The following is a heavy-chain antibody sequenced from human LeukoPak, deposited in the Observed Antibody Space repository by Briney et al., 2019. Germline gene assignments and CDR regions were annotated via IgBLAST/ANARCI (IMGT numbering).Heavy chain of an antibody. CDR1: GFTFDDYA. J-gene: IGHJ4*02. D-gene: IGHD3-22*01. CDR3: AKGRVPAPSSYYYDSSGYYELFDY. V-gene: IGHV3-9*01. Sequence: PGGSLRLSCAASGFTFDDYAMHWVRQAPGKGLEWVSGISWNSGSIGYADSAKGRFTISRDNAKNSLYLQMSSLRAEDTALYYCAKGRVPAPSSYYYDSSGYYELFDYWGQGTLVTVSS. CDR2: ISWNSGSI.